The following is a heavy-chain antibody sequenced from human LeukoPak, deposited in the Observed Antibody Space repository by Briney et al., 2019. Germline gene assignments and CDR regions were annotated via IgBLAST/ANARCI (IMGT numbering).Heavy chain of an antibody. CDR1: GGSISSGDYY. CDR3: ARAPLDCSGGSCYYWYFDL. Sequence: TSETLPLTCTVSGGSISSGDYYWSWIRQPPGRGLEWIGYIYYSGSTYYNPSLKSRVTISVDTSKNQFSLKLSSVTAADTAIYYSARAPLDCSGGSCYYWYFDLWGRGTLVTASS. CDR2: IYYSGST. J-gene: IGHJ2*01. D-gene: IGHD2-15*01. V-gene: IGHV4-30-4*08.